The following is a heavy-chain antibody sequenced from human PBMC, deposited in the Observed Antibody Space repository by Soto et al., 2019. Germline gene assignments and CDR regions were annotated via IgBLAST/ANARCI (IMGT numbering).Heavy chain of an antibody. J-gene: IGHJ4*02. CDR3: AKDKMTSVFDY. CDR1: DGSFSGYY. CDR2: INHSGST. V-gene: IGHV4-34*01. Sequence: SETLSLTCAAYDGSFSGYYWTWIRQPPGTGLEWIGEINHSGSTNYNPSLKSRVTISVDTSKNQFSLKLTSVTAADTAVYYCAKDKMTSVFDYLGLETLLTVSS. D-gene: IGHD4-17*01.